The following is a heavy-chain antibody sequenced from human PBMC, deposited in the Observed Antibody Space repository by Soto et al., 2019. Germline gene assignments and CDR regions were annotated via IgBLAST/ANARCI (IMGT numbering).Heavy chain of an antibody. Sequence: GGSLRLSCAASGFTFGSYAMSWVRQAPGKGLEWVSAISGSGGSTYYADSVKGRFTISRDNSKNTLYLQMNSLRAEDTAVYYCAKDLGGFVVVPAAMGYWGQGTLVTVPS. V-gene: IGHV3-23*01. D-gene: IGHD2-2*01. CDR3: AKDLGGFVVVPAAMGY. CDR1: GFTFGSYA. CDR2: ISGSGGST. J-gene: IGHJ4*02.